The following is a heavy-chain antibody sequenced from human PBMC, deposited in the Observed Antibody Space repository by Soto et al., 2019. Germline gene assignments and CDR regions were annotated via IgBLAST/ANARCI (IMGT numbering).Heavy chain of an antibody. V-gene: IGHV1-2*02. CDR2: INPNSGGT. CDR3: ARDPVSSQAWFDP. CDR1: GDTFTGYY. J-gene: IGHJ5*02. Sequence: ASVKVSCKASGDTFTGYYMHCVRHAPVQGLEWMGWINPNSGGTNYAQMFQGRVPMTRDTSISPAYMELSRLRSDDTAVYYCARDPVSSQAWFDPWGQGTLVTVSS.